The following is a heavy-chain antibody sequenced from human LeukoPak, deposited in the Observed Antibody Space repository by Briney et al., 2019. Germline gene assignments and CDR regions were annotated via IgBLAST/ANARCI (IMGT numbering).Heavy chain of an antibody. CDR3: TTDPGIVVVVAVP. D-gene: IGHD2-15*01. CDR2: IKSKTDGGTT. Sequence: GGSLRLSCAASGFTFSNAWMSWVRQAPGKGLEWVGRIKSKTDGGTTDYAAPVKGRFTISRDDSKNTLYLQMNSLKTEDTAVYHCTTDPGIVVVVAVPWGQGTLVTVSS. CDR1: GFTFSNAW. V-gene: IGHV3-15*01. J-gene: IGHJ5*01.